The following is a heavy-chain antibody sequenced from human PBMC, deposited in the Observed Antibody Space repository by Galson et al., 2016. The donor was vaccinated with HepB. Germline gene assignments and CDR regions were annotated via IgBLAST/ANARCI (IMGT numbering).Heavy chain of an antibody. CDR3: VKYVGLDGFDY. V-gene: IGHV3-23*01. D-gene: IGHD3/OR15-3a*01. J-gene: IGHJ4*02. CDR1: GFTFSTYP. CDR2: INAGGNNR. Sequence: SLRLSCAASGFTFSTYPMGWVRQAPGKGPEWVSGINAGGNNRYYSDSVKGRFAISRDNSKNTLYLQLDNLRGEDTAVYDCVKYVGLDGFDYWGQGTLVIVSS.